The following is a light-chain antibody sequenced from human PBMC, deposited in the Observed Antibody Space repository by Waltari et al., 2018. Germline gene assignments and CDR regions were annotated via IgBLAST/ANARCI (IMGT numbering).Light chain of an antibody. Sequence: DIQMTQSPSSLSASVGDRVTITCRASQSIRSYLNWYQQKPGKAPKLLIYAASSLQRGVPSRFSGSGSGTDFTLTISSLQPEDFATYFCQQSYSTLIFTFGPGTKVDIK. CDR1: QSIRSY. CDR2: AAS. V-gene: IGKV1-39*01. J-gene: IGKJ3*01. CDR3: QQSYSTLIFT.